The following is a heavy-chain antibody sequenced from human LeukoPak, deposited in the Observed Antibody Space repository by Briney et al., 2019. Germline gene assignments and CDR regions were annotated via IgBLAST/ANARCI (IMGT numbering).Heavy chain of an antibody. CDR3: ARFISSWYGVDN. D-gene: IGHD6-13*01. J-gene: IGHJ4*02. V-gene: IGHV1-2*02. CDR2: INPNSGGT. Sequence: ASVKVSCKASGYTFTSYYMHWVRQAPGQGLEWMGWINPNSGGTNYAQKFQGRVTMTRDTSISTAYMELRSLRSDDTAVYYCARFISSWYGVDNWGQGTLVTVSS. CDR1: GYTFTSYY.